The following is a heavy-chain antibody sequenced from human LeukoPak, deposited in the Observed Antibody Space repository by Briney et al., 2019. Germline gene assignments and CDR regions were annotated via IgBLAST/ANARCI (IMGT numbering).Heavy chain of an antibody. D-gene: IGHD3-3*01. CDR2: IYTSGST. Sequence: SLETLSLTCTVSGGSISSYYWSWIRQPAGKGLEWIGRIYTSGSTNYNPSLKSRVTMSVDTSKNQFSLKLSSMTAADTAVYYCARRAIFGVVATRWFDPWGQGTLVTVSS. V-gene: IGHV4-4*07. CDR3: ARRAIFGVVATRWFDP. J-gene: IGHJ5*02. CDR1: GGSISSYY.